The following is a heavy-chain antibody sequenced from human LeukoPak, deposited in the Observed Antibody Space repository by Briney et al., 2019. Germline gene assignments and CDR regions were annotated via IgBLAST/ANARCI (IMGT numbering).Heavy chain of an antibody. CDR3: AKDLYYDILPGPRGAFDI. D-gene: IGHD3-9*01. J-gene: IGHJ3*02. CDR1: GFTFSNYG. Sequence: GGSLRLSCAASGFTFSNYGMHWARQAPGKGLEWVAFISYDGSHKYYADSVKGRFTISRDNSKDTLFLQMNSLRAEDTAVYYCAKDLYYDILPGPRGAFDIWGQGTMVTVSS. V-gene: IGHV3-30*18. CDR2: ISYDGSHK.